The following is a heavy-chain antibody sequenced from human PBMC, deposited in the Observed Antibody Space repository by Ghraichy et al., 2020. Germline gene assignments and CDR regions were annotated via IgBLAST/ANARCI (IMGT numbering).Heavy chain of an antibody. V-gene: IGHV4-34*01. Sequence: SETLSLTCAVYGGSFSGYYWSWIRQPPGKGLEWIGEINHSGSTNYNPSLKSRVTISVDTSKNQFSLKLSSVTAADTAVYYCASGDYYDSSGLTNWGQGTLVTVSS. CDR2: INHSGST. J-gene: IGHJ4*02. CDR1: GGSFSGYY. CDR3: ASGDYYDSSGLTN. D-gene: IGHD3-22*01.